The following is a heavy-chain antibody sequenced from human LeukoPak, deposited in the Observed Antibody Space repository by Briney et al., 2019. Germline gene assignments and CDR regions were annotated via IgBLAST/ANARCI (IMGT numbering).Heavy chain of an antibody. Sequence: GGSLRLSCAASGLTVSSNYMSWVRQAPGKGLEWVSVIYSGGSTYYADSVKGRFTISRDNSKNTLYLQMNSLRAEDTAVYYCAREGTGRQYSSSYNYFDYWGQGTLVTVSS. J-gene: IGHJ4*02. D-gene: IGHD6-6*01. V-gene: IGHV3-53*01. CDR1: GLTVSSNY. CDR2: IYSGGST. CDR3: AREGTGRQYSSSYNYFDY.